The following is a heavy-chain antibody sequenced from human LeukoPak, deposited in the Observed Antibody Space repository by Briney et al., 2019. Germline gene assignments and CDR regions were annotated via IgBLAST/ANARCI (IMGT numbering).Heavy chain of an antibody. V-gene: IGHV4-61*02. CDR3: ARDGFQAGRYYYYMDV. D-gene: IGHD6-6*01. CDR2: IYTRGST. CDR1: GGSISSGSYY. Sequence: SETLPLTCTVSGGSISSGSYYWSWIRQPAGKGLEWIGRIYTRGSTNYNPSLKSRVTISVDTSKNQFSLRLSSVTAADTAVYYCARDGFQAGRYYYYMDVWGKGTTVTVSS. J-gene: IGHJ6*03.